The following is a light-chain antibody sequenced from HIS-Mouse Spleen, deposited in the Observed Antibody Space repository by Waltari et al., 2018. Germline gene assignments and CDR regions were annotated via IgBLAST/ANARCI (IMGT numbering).Light chain of an antibody. J-gene: IGLJ3*02. CDR2: EGS. V-gene: IGLV2-23*01. CDR1: SSDVGSYNL. CDR3: CSYAGSSTWV. Sequence: QSALTQPASVSGSPGQALTISCTGTSSDVGSYNLASWYQQHPRKAPKLMIYEGSKRPSGVSNRFSGSKSGNTASLTISGLQAEDEADYYCCSYAGSSTWVFGGGTKLTVL.